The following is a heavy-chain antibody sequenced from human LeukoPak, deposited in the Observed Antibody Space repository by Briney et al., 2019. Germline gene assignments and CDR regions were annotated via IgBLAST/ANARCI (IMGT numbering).Heavy chain of an antibody. J-gene: IGHJ4*02. CDR2: ISSSSYI. Sequence: GGSLRLSCAASGFTFSSYSMNWVRQAPGKGLEWVSSISSSSYIYYADSVKGRFTISRDNAKNSLYLQMNSLRAEDTAVYYCARDGPGHGSGSYYNVPWGQGTLVTVSS. CDR1: GFTFSSYS. V-gene: IGHV3-21*01. D-gene: IGHD3-10*01. CDR3: ARDGPGHGSGSYYNVP.